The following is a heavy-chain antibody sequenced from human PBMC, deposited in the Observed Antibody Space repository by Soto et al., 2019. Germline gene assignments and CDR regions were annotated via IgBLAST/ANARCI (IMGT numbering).Heavy chain of an antibody. CDR3: ARAIGEMRGMRVDSIGDHCDGMDV. V-gene: IGHV3-30-3*01. CDR2: ISYDGSKK. D-gene: IGHD3-3*01. J-gene: IGHJ6*02. Sequence: QVQLVESGGGVVQPGRSLRLSCAASGFTFSSYAMHWVRQAPGKGLEWVAVISYDGSKKYYTESVKAPFSISRGNSKNTLVLQRNSLRGKDTAVSYCARAIGEMRGMRVDSIGDHCDGMDVRGQGTTVTVSS. CDR1: GFTFSSYA.